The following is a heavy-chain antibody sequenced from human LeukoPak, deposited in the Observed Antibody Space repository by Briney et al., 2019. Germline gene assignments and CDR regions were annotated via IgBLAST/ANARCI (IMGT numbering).Heavy chain of an antibody. CDR2: INWDGGAT. CDR3: ARDLSSSWYSLGY. D-gene: IGHD6-13*01. CDR1: GITFDDHG. Sequence: PGGSLRLSCTDSGITFDDHGMSWVRQAPGKGLEWVSGINWDGGATAYADSVKGRFTISRHNAKNSLFLQMNSLRAEDTALYFCARDLSSSWYSLGYWGQGTLVTVSS. V-gene: IGHV3-20*04. J-gene: IGHJ4*02.